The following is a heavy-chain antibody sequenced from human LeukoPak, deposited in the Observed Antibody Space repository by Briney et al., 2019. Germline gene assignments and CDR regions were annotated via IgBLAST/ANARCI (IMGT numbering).Heavy chain of an antibody. CDR1: GFTFTSSA. CDR3: TRQGAGRIQLWDSN. J-gene: IGHJ4*02. V-gene: IGHV1-58*02. D-gene: IGHD5-18*01. CDR2: IVVGSGNT. Sequence: SVKVSCKASGFTFTSSAMQWVRQARGQRLEWIGWIVVGSGNTNYAQKFQERVTITRDMSTSTAYMELSSLRSEDTAVYYCTRQGAGRIQLWDSNWGQGTLVTVSS.